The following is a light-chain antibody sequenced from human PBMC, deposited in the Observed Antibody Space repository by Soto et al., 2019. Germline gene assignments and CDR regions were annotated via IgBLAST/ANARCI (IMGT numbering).Light chain of an antibody. CDR3: ASYTTSATYV. Sequence: QSVLTQPASVSGSPGQSITISCTGTSSDVGPYNYVSWYQQHPGKAPKLMIYDVSDRPSGVSARFSCSKSGYTASLTISGLQAEDEADYYCASYTTSATYVFGTGTKVTVL. CDR2: DVS. V-gene: IGLV2-14*03. CDR1: SSDVGPYNY. J-gene: IGLJ1*01.